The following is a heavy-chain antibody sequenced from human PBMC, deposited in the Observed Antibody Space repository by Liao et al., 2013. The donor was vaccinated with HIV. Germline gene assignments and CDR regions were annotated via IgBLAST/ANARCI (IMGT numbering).Heavy chain of an antibody. J-gene: IGHJ4*02. CDR3: ASGVGIAARKYFDY. CDR1: GGSISSYY. D-gene: IGHD6-6*01. Sequence: QVQLQESGPGLVKPSETLSLTCTVSGGSISSYYWSWIRQPAGKGLEWIGRIYISGSTNYNPSLKSRVTISVDTSKNQFSLKLTSVTAADTAVYYCASGVGIAARKYFDYWGQGTLVTVSS. CDR2: IYISGST. V-gene: IGHV4-4*07.